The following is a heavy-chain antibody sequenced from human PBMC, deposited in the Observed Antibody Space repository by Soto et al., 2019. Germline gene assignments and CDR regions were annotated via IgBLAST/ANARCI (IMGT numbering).Heavy chain of an antibody. Sequence: QVQLVQSGAEVKKPGASVKVSCKASGYTFTSYGISWVRQAPGQGLEWMGWISAYNGNTNYAQKLQGRVTMTTDTSTSTSYMELRSLRSDDTAVYYCARVVFAISRYFDWFLLRPYWYFDLWGRGTLVTVSS. J-gene: IGHJ2*01. V-gene: IGHV1-18*01. CDR2: ISAYNGNT. D-gene: IGHD3-9*01. CDR1: GYTFTSYG. CDR3: ARVVFAISRYFDWFLLRPYWYFDL.